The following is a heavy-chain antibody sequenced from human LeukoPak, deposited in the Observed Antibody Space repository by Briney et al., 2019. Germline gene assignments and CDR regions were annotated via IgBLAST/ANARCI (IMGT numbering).Heavy chain of an antibody. CDR1: GYTFTAYY. CDR2: INPNTGDT. D-gene: IGHD2-15*01. J-gene: IGHJ3*01. CDR3: ARENCSGGSCYPAAFDV. Sequence: ASVKVSCKASGYTFTAYYMHWVRQAPGQGLEWMAWINPNTGDTDYAQKFQGRVTVTRDTSISTAYVDLSRLTSDDTAIYYCARENCSGGSCYPAAFDVWGQGTTVTVSS. V-gene: IGHV1-2*02.